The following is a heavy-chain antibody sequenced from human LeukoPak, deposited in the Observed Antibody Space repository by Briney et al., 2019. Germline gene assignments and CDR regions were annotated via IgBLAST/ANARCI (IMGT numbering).Heavy chain of an antibody. CDR1: GFTFSSYA. Sequence: GGSLRLSCAASGFTFSSYAMSWVRQAPGKGLEWVSAISGSGGSTYYADSVKGRFTISRDNSKNTLYLQMNSLRAEDTAVYYCAKDPPNEGSPPSDAFDIWGQGTMVTVSS. V-gene: IGHV3-23*01. D-gene: IGHD3-10*01. CDR3: AKDPPNEGSPPSDAFDI. J-gene: IGHJ3*02. CDR2: ISGSGGST.